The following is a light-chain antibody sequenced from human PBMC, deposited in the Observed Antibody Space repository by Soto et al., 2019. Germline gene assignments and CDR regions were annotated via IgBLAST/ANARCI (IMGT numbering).Light chain of an antibody. V-gene: IGLV2-23*01. CDR1: SSDVGSYNF. CDR3: CSYAGSLWV. CDR2: EGT. Sequence: QSALTQPASVSGSPGQSITISCTGTSSDVGSYNFVSWYQQHPGKAPKLMIYEGTKRPSGVSNRFSGSKSGNTASLTVSGLQAEDEADYYCCSYAGSLWVFGGGTKLTVL. J-gene: IGLJ3*02.